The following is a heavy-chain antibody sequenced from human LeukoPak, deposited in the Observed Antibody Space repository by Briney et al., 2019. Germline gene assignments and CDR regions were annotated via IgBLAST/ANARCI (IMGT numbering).Heavy chain of an antibody. V-gene: IGHV4-59*05. D-gene: IGHD3-16*02. CDR2: IYYSGST. J-gene: IGHJ4*02. CDR3: ARHADTGVIGIFDY. Sequence: SETLSLTCTVSGGSISSYHWSWIRQPPGKGLEWIGSIYYSGSTYYNPSLKSRVTISVDTSKNQFSLKLSSVTAADTAVYYCARHADTGVIGIFDYWGQGTLVTVSS. CDR1: GGSISSYH.